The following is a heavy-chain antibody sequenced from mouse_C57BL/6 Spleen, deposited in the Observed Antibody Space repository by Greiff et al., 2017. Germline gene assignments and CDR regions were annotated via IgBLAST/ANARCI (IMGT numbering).Heavy chain of an antibody. Sequence: DVMLVESGGGLVQPGGSLSLSCAASGFTFTDYYMSWVRQPPGTALEWLGFIRNKANGYTTEYSASVKGRFTISRDNSQSILYLQMNALRAEDSATYYCARYPSSSPPSYWYFDVWGTGTTVTVSS. CDR2: IRNKANGYTT. D-gene: IGHD1-1*01. V-gene: IGHV7-3*01. J-gene: IGHJ1*03. CDR3: ARYPSSSPPSYWYFDV. CDR1: GFTFTDYY.